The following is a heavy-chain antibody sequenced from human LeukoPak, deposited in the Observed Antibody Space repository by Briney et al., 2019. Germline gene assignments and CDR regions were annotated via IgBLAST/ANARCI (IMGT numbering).Heavy chain of an antibody. CDR1: GGSFSGYY. CDR2: INHSGST. V-gene: IGHV4-34*01. D-gene: IGHD1/OR15-1a*01. J-gene: IGHJ5*02. Sequence: PSETLSLTCAVYGGSFSGYYWSWILQPPGKGLEWIGEINHSGSTNYNPSLKSRVTISVDTSKNQFSLKLRSVTAADTAVYYCARQLSVGDTPGFGTHNWFDPWGQGTLVTVSS. CDR3: ARQLSVGDTPGFGTHNWFDP.